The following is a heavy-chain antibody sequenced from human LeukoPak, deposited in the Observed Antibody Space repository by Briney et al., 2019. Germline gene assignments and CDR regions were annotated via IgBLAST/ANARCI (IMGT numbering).Heavy chain of an antibody. CDR1: GYTFTGYY. Sequence: ASVKVSCKASGYTFTGYYMHWVRQAPGQGLEWMGWINPNSGGTNYAQKFQCWVTMTRDTSISTAYMELSRLRSDDTAVYYCARVWGYNYFDYWGQGTLVTVSS. D-gene: IGHD1-1*01. CDR3: ARVWGYNYFDY. V-gene: IGHV1-2*04. J-gene: IGHJ4*02. CDR2: INPNSGGT.